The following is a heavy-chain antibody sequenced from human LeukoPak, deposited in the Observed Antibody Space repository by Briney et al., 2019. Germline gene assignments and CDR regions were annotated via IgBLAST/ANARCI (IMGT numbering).Heavy chain of an antibody. J-gene: IGHJ4*02. CDR2: INPNSGGT. D-gene: IGHD1-26*01. Sequence: ASVKVSCKASGYTFIDYYMHWVRQAPGQGLEWMGRINPNSGGTNYAQRFQGRVTMTRDTSFSTAYMELSRLRSDDTAVYYCASEIVGVPHWGQGTLVTVSS. V-gene: IGHV1-2*06. CDR1: GYTFIDYY. CDR3: ASEIVGVPH.